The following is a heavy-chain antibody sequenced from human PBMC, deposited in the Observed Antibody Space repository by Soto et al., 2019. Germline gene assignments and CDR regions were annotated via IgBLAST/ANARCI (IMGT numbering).Heavy chain of an antibody. CDR3: ARDPSITGTTSDYFDY. Sequence: SVKVSCKASGGTFSSYAISWVRQAPGQGLEWMGGIIPIFGTANYAQKFQGRVTITADESTSTAYMELSSLRSEDTAVYYCARDPSITGTTSDYFDYWGQGTLVTVSS. D-gene: IGHD1-7*01. CDR2: IIPIFGTA. V-gene: IGHV1-69*13. CDR1: GGTFSSYA. J-gene: IGHJ4*02.